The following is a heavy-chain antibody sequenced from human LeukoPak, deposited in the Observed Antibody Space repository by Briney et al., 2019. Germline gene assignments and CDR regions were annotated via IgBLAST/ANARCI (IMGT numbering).Heavy chain of an antibody. V-gene: IGHV4-34*01. D-gene: IGHD5-24*01. CDR2: ISHRGIS. CDR3: ARGEMATIEDAFDI. CDR1: GGSFNGNY. J-gene: IGHJ3*02. Sequence: SETLSLTCAVYGGSFNGNYWSWIRQPPGKGLEWIGEISHRGISNYNPSLKSRVTISVDTSKNQFSLKLSSVTAADTAVYYCARGEMATIEDAFDIWGQGTMVTVSS.